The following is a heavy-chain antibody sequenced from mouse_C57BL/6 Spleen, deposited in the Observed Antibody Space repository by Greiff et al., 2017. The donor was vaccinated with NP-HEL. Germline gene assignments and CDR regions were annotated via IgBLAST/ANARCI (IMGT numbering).Heavy chain of an antibody. CDR1: GFTFSNYW. Sequence: EVKVEESGGGLVQPGGSMKLSCVASGFTFSNYWMNWVRQSPEKGLEWVAQIRLKSDNYATHYAESVKGRFTISRDDSKSSVYLQMNNLRAEDTGIYYCTRGDGSSYYAMDYWGQGTSVTVSS. CDR2: IRLKSDNYAT. J-gene: IGHJ4*01. CDR3: TRGDGSSYYAMDY. D-gene: IGHD1-1*01. V-gene: IGHV6-3*01.